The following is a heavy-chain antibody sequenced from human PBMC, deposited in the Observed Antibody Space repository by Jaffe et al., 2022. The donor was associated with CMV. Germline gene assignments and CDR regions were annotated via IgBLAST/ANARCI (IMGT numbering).Heavy chain of an antibody. Sequence: QVQLVQSGAEVKKPGSSVKVSCKASGGTFSSYAISWVRQAPGQGLEWMGGIIPIFGTANYAQKFQGRVTITADESTSTAYMELSSLRSEDTAVYYCARSPTIFGVMVLYYYYGMDVWGQGTTVTVSS. D-gene: IGHD3-3*01. CDR3: ARSPTIFGVMVLYYYYGMDV. CDR1: GGTFSSYA. CDR2: IIPIFGTA. J-gene: IGHJ6*02. V-gene: IGHV1-69*01.